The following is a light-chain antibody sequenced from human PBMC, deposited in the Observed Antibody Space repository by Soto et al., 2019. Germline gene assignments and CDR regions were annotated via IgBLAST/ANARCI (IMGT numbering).Light chain of an antibody. CDR1: QGISSY. V-gene: IGKV1-8*01. CDR2: AAS. Sequence: AIRMTQSPSSLSASTGDRVTITCRASQGISSYLAWYQQKPGKAPKLLIYAASTLQSGVPSRFSGSGSGTDFTLTISCLQSEDFATYYCQQYYSYPWTFVPGTKVDIK. CDR3: QQYYSYPWT. J-gene: IGKJ3*01.